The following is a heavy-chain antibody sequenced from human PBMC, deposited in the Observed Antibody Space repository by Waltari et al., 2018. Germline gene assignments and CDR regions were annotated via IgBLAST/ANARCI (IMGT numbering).Heavy chain of an antibody. V-gene: IGHV3-23*03. D-gene: IGHD6-13*01. J-gene: IGHJ4*02. CDR2: IYSGGST. CDR1: GFTFSSYA. CDR3: AKEAAAGDY. Sequence: EVQLLESGGGLVQPGGSLRLSCAASGFTFSSYAMSWVRQAPGKGLEWVSVIYSGGSTVYAESVKVRFTISRDNSKNTLYLQMNSLRAEDTAVYYCAKEAAAGDYWGQGTLVTVSS.